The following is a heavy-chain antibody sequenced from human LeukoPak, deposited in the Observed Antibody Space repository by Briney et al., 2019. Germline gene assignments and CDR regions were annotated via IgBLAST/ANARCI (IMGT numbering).Heavy chain of an antibody. Sequence: ASVKVPCKASGYTFTGYYLHWVRQAPGQRLEWMGWIYPKNGVTNYAQKVQGRVTMTRDTSISTAYMELSRLRSDDTAVYYCARGRGPGEYSSSRSGFDIWGPGTMVTVS. V-gene: IGHV1-2*02. CDR2: IYPKNGVT. CDR1: GYTFTGYY. CDR3: ARGRGPGEYSSSRSGFDI. D-gene: IGHD6-6*01. J-gene: IGHJ3*02.